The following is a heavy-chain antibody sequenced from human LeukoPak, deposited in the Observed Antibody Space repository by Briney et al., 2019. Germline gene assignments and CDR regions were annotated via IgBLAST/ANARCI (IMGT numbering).Heavy chain of an antibody. CDR3: ARHVVVDASGEYYFDY. D-gene: IGHD2-15*01. CDR2: IHRSGST. V-gene: IGHV4-34*01. CDR1: GGSLSDYH. J-gene: IGHJ4*02. Sequence: SETLSLTCAVSGGSLSDYHGTWIRQPRGKSREWIGEIHRSGSTNYNPSLKSRVTISVDTSKNQFSLKLSSVTAADTAVYYCARHVVVDASGEYYFDYWGQGTLVTVSS.